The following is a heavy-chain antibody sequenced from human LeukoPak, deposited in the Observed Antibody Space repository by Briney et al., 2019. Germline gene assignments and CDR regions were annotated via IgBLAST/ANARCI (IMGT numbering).Heavy chain of an antibody. CDR2: IKQDGSEK. CDR3: VSRISDS. V-gene: IGHV3-7*02. J-gene: IGHJ4*02. Sequence: GGSLRLSCAASGFTFSNYWMTWVRPAPGKGLDWRTNIKQDGSEKNYVDSVKCRFTISRDNAKNTLYLQMSSLRAEDTAVYYCVSRISDSWGQGTLVTVSS. CDR1: GFTFSNYW.